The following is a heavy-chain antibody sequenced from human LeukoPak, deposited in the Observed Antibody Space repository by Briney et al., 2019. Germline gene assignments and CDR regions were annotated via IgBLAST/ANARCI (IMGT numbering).Heavy chain of an antibody. CDR1: GFTFSSYS. J-gene: IGHJ6*02. CDR3: ARVGFPIIHYYYNMDV. Sequence: GGSLRLSCAASGFTFSSYSMNWVRQAPGKGLEWVSYISGSSSAIYYADSVRGRFTISRDNAKSSLYLHMNSLRAEDTAVYYCARVGFPIIHYYYNMDVWGQGTTVTVSS. CDR2: ISGSSSAI. V-gene: IGHV3-48*01. D-gene: IGHD1-14*01.